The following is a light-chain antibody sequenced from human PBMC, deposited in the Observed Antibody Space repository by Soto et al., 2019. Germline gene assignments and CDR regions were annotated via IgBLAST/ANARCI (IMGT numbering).Light chain of an antibody. V-gene: IGLV2-14*01. CDR1: SGDIGSYNR. CDR3: AAWDDSLDVVL. J-gene: IGLJ2*01. Sequence: QSALTQPASVSGSPGQSITISCTGTSGDIGSYNRVSWYQQHPGKAPKLIIYEVTDRPSGVSNRFSGSKSGTSASLAISGLQSEDEAVYYCAAWDDSLDVVLFGGGTKLTVL. CDR2: EVT.